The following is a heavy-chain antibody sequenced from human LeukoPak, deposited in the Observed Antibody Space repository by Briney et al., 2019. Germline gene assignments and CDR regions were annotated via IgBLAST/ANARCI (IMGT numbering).Heavy chain of an antibody. Sequence: GGSLRLSCAASGITFSDYYMSWIRQAPGKGLEWVSYMSSSGSTIYYADSVKGRFTISRDNAKNSLYLLLNSLRAEATAVYYCASDRYYYDSRGEDRFDYGGQGTLVTVSS. CDR1: GITFSDYY. CDR3: ASDRYYYDSRGEDRFDY. CDR2: MSSSGSTI. J-gene: IGHJ4*02. D-gene: IGHD3-22*01. V-gene: IGHV3-11*01.